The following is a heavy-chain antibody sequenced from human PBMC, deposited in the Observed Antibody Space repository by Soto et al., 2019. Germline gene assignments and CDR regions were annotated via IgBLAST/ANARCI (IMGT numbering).Heavy chain of an antibody. CDR2: INAGNGNT. CDR3: ARSYSSSWSTFDY. Sequence: QVQLVQSGAEEKKPGASVKVSCKASGYTFTSYAMHWVRQAPGQRLEWMGWINAGNGNTKYSQKFQGRVTITRDTSASTAYMELSSLRSEDTAVYYCARSYSSSWSTFDYWGQGTLVTVSS. D-gene: IGHD6-13*01. V-gene: IGHV1-3*05. J-gene: IGHJ4*02. CDR1: GYTFTSYA.